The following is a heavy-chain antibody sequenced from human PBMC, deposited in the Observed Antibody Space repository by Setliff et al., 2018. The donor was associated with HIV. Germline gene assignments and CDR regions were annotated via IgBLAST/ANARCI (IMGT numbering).Heavy chain of an antibody. J-gene: IGHJ4*02. Sequence: PSETLSLTCAVHGGPLTDHYWNWIRQSPGKGLEWIAEVHHTGYLNYNPSLKSRVTISVDTSKNQFSLKLSSVTDADTAVYYCARDSTGWGSGNYDYWGQGTLVTVSS. CDR1: GGPLTDHY. V-gene: IGHV4-34*01. CDR2: VHHTGYL. CDR3: ARDSTGWGSGNYDY. D-gene: IGHD3-10*01.